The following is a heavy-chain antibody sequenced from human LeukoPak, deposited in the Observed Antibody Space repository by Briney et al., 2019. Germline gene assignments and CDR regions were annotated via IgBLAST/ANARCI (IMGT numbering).Heavy chain of an antibody. D-gene: IGHD2-2*01. CDR3: TTSSRYQLLYYYYYYMDV. J-gene: IGHJ6*03. Sequence: SGGSLRLSCAASGFTFSNAWMSWVRQAPGKGLEWVGRIKSKTDGGTTDYAAPVKGRFTISRDDSKNTLYLQMNSLKTEDTAVYYCTTSSRYQLLYYYYYYMDVWGKGTTVTISS. CDR1: GFTFSNAW. CDR2: IKSKTDGGTT. V-gene: IGHV3-15*01.